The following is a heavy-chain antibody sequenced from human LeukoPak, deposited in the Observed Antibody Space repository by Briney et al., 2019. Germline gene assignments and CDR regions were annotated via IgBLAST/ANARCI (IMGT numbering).Heavy chain of an antibody. CDR1: GYTFTSYF. CDR3: ARSRDSSGYYPFDY. J-gene: IGHJ4*02. V-gene: IGHV1-46*01. CDR2: INPSGGST. D-gene: IGHD3-22*01. Sequence: GASVKVSCKASGYTFTSYFMHWVRQAPGQGLEWMGIINPSGGSTSYTQKFQSRLTMTKDTSTSTVYMELSSLRSEDTAVYYCARSRDSSGYYPFDYWGQGTLVTVSS.